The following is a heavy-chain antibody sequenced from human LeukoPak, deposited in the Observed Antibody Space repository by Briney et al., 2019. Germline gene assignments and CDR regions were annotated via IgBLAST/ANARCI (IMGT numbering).Heavy chain of an antibody. J-gene: IGHJ4*02. V-gene: IGHV4-34*01. CDR3: ATSQYQARFDY. CDR2: INHSGST. D-gene: IGHD2-2*01. Sequence: SETLSLTCAVYGGSFSGYYWSWIRQPPGKGLEWIGEINHSGSTNYNPSLKSRVTISVDTSKNQFSLKLSSVTAADTAVYYCATSQYQARFDYWGQGTLVTVSS. CDR1: GGSFSGYY.